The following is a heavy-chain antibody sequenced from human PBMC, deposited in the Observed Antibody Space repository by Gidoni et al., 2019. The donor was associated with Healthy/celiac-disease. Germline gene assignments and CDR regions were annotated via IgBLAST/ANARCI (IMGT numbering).Heavy chain of an antibody. V-gene: IGHV3-53*02. Sequence: EVQLLDTGGGLLQPGGSLRLSCAASGFTVISYYMSWVRQAQGKGLEWVSVIYSGGSTYYADSGKGRFTISRDNSKNTLYLQMNSLRAEDTAVYYCARAHDPSSWGYNEYFQHWGQGTLVTVSS. CDR2: IYSGGST. D-gene: IGHD6-13*01. CDR1: GFTVISYY. J-gene: IGHJ1*01. CDR3: ARAHDPSSWGYNEYFQH.